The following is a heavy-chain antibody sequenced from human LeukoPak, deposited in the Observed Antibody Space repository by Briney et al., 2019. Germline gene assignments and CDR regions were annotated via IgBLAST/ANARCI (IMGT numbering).Heavy chain of an antibody. J-gene: IGHJ4*02. CDR2: LHYSGST. CDR3: ARYEAGGSALDS. V-gene: IGHV4-59*01. CDR1: GGSFSGYY. D-gene: IGHD2-15*01. Sequence: KPSETLSLTCAVYGGSFSGYYWSWIRQPPGKGLDWIGYLHYSGSTSYNPSLKSRVTISVDTSKNQFSLKLSSVTAADTAVYYCARYEAGGSALDSWGQGTLVTVSS.